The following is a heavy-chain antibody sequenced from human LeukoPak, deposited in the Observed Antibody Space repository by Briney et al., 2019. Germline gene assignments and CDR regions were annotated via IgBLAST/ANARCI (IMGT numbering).Heavy chain of an antibody. Sequence: GGSLTLSCAASGFTFTNHYMDWVRQAPGMGLEWIARTTNTPNAYTTAYAASVRGRFTVPRDDSKSLLHLQMSSLKTDDTAVYYCARDHWEGDYKFRQEEYYFDYWGQGTLVTVSS. CDR1: GFTFTNHY. V-gene: IGHV3-72*01. J-gene: IGHJ4*02. CDR3: ARDHWEGDYKFRQEEYYFDY. D-gene: IGHD4-17*01. CDR2: TTNTPNAYTT.